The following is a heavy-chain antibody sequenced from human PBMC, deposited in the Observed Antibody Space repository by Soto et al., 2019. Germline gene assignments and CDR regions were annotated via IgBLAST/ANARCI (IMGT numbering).Heavy chain of an antibody. D-gene: IGHD6-6*01. CDR1: GGSFSGYY. J-gene: IGHJ6*03. V-gene: IGHV4-34*01. Sequence: QVQLQQWGAGLLKPSETLSLTCAVYGGSFSGYYWSWIRQPPGKGLEWIGEINHSGSTNYNPSLKSRVTISVDTSKNQFSLKLSSVTAADTAVYYCARTKVHSSSSGRHCYYYMDVWGKWTTVTVSS. CDR2: INHSGST. CDR3: ARTKVHSSSSGRHCYYYMDV.